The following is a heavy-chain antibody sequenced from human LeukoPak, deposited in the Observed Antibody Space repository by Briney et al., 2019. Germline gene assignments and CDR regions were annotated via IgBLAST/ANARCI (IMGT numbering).Heavy chain of an antibody. J-gene: IGHJ3*02. CDR1: GASISSSY. V-gene: IGHV4-59*01. D-gene: IGHD3-22*01. Sequence: SGTLSLTCTVSGASISSSYWSWIRQPPGKRLEWIGYIYYNGNTNSNPSLKSRVTISADTSKNRFSLKLSSVTAADTANYYCVRGNYDNRGYSNAFDIWGQGTMVTVSS. CDR3: VRGNYDNRGYSNAFDI. CDR2: IYYNGNT.